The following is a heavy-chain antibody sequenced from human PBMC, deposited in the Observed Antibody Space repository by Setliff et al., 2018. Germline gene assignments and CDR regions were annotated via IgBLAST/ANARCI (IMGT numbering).Heavy chain of an antibody. J-gene: IGHJ4*02. D-gene: IGHD1-1*01. CDR3: ARTGTYRYFDS. Sequence: SETLSLTCAVSGDSISSGNWWSWVRQPPEKGLEWIGEINHSGNANYNPSLKSRVTISVDKSTNQFSLKVISVTAADTAVYYCARTGTYRYFDSWGQGTLVTVSS. CDR2: INHSGNA. CDR1: GDSISSGNW. V-gene: IGHV4-4*02.